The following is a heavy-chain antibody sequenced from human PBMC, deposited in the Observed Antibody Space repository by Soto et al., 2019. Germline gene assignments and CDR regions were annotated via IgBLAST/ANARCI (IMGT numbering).Heavy chain of an antibody. D-gene: IGHD6-19*01. CDR2: INHSGST. V-gene: IGHV4-34*01. CDR3: VMSPGWYKIDS. Sequence: SETLSLTCAVYGGSFSGYYWSWIRQPPGKGLEWIGEINHSGSTNYNPSLKSRVTLSVDKSKNQFSLKMNSVTAADTAVYFCVMSPGWYKIDSWGQGILVTVSS. CDR1: GGSFSGYY. J-gene: IGHJ4*02.